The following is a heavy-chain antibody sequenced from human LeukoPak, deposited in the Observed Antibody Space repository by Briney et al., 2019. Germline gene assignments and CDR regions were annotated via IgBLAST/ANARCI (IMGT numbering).Heavy chain of an antibody. CDR2: IYYSGST. D-gene: IGHD4-17*01. CDR3: ARGMTTVTTPPQTNDAFDI. Sequence: SETLSLTCTVSGGSISSGDYYWSWIRQPPGKGLEWIGYIYYSGSTYYNPSLKSRVTISVDTSKNQFSLKLSSVTAADTAVYYCARGMTTVTTPPQTNDAFDIWGQGTMVTVSS. V-gene: IGHV4-30-4*02. CDR1: GGSISSGDYY. J-gene: IGHJ3*02.